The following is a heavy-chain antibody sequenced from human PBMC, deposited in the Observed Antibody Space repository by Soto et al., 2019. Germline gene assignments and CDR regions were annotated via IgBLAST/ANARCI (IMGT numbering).Heavy chain of an antibody. CDR1: GFPFSSYG. CDR2: ISYDGSNK. CDR3: AGGQYSFDY. V-gene: IGHV3-30*03. J-gene: IGHJ4*02. D-gene: IGHD2-15*01. Sequence: QVQLVESGGGVVQPGRSLRLSCAASGFPFSSYGMHWVRQAPGKGLEWVAHISYDGSNKHYTDSVKGRFTISRDNSKNMLYLQMSSLRAEDTAVYYCAGGQYSFDYCGQGT.